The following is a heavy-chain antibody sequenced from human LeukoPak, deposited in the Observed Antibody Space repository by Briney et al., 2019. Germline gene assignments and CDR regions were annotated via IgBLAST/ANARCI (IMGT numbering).Heavy chain of an antibody. D-gene: IGHD3-10*01. Sequence: SETLSLTCTVSGGSNSSSSYYWGWIRQPPGKGLEWIGRIYYSGSTYYNPSLKSRVTISVDTSKNQFSLKLSSVTAADTAVYYCARGPFDGSGSYYKPRNFDYWGQGTLVTVSS. CDR2: IYYSGST. CDR1: GGSNSSSSYY. CDR3: ARGPFDGSGSYYKPRNFDY. J-gene: IGHJ4*02. V-gene: IGHV4-39*01.